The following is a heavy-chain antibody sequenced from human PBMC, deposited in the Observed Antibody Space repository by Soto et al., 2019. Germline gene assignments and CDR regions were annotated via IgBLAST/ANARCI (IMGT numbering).Heavy chain of an antibody. J-gene: IGHJ4*02. D-gene: IGHD6-25*01. CDR1: GDTFTAFG. Sequence: QVQLVQSGAEMKKPGASVRVSCKASGDTFTAFGITWVRQTPGQGLEWMGWISASTGTTDYAQKLQGRVTMTTDTSTSTAYMELRSLRSDDTAVYYCARDPQRIDSWGQGTLVTVSS. CDR2: ISASTGTT. CDR3: ARDPQRIDS. V-gene: IGHV1-18*04.